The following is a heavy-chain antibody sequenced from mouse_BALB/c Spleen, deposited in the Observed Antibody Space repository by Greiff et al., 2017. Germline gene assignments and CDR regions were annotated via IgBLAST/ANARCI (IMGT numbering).Heavy chain of an antibody. Sequence: QVQLQQSGAELASPGASVTLSCKASGYTFTDHIMNWVKKRPGQGLEWIGRIYPVSGETNYNQKFMGKATFSVDRSSSTAYMELSSLTSEDSAVYYCARAYGSRYYAMDYWGQGTSVTVSS. V-gene: IGHV1-11*01. D-gene: IGHD1-1*01. CDR2: IYPVSGET. CDR1: GYTFTDHI. CDR3: ARAYGSRYYAMDY. J-gene: IGHJ4*01.